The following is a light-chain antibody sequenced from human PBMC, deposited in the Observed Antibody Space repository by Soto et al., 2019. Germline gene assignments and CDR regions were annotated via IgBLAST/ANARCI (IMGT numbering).Light chain of an antibody. CDR1: SSDIGVYNY. J-gene: IGLJ1*01. CDR2: DVR. CDR3: RSYTINSTLV. V-gene: IGLV2-14*01. Sequence: QSVLTQPASVSGSPGQSITVSCTGTSSDIGVYNYVSWYQQHPGKAPKVMIYDVRNRPSGVSNRFSGSKSGNTASLTISVLQADDEADYYCRSYTINSTLVFVTGTKLTVL.